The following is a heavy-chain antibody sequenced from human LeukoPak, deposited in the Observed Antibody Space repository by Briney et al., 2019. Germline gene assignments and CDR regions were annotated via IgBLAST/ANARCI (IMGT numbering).Heavy chain of an antibody. CDR3: ARQIASTGTAGFDF. Sequence: SETLSLTCTVSGGSISSYYWSWIRQPAGKGLEWIGRIYSTGSTNYNPSLKSRVTMSVDTSKNQFSPRLRSVTAADTAVYYCARQIASTGTAGFDFWGQGALVTVSS. J-gene: IGHJ4*02. CDR1: GGSISSYY. V-gene: IGHV4-4*07. D-gene: IGHD6-13*01. CDR2: IYSTGST.